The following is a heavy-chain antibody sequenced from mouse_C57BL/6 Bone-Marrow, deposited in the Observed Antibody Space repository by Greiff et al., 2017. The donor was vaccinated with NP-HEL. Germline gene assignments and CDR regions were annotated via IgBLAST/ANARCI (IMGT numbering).Heavy chain of an antibody. CDR3: ARSPFYASYAMDY. D-gene: IGHD2-12*01. CDR2: ISSGSSTI. Sequence: EVQLMESGGGLVKPGGSLKLSCAASGFTFSDYGMHWVRQAPEKGLEWVAYISSGSSTIYYADTVKGRFTISRDNAKNTLFLQMTSLTSEDTAMYYCARSPFYASYAMDYWGQGTSVTVSS. V-gene: IGHV5-17*01. J-gene: IGHJ4*01. CDR1: GFTFSDYG.